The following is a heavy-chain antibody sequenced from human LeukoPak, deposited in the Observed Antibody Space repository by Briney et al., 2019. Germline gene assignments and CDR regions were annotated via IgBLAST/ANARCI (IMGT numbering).Heavy chain of an antibody. J-gene: IGHJ4*02. V-gene: IGHV4-34*01. CDR2: INHSGST. D-gene: IGHD3-22*01. CDR3: ARRGRDYYDSSGYYWRFDY. CDR1: GGSFSGYY. Sequence: SETLSLTCAVYGGSFSGYYWSWIRRPPGKGLEWIGEINHSGSTNYNPSLKSRVTISVDTSKNQSSLKLSSVTAADTAVYYCARRGRDYYDSSGYYWRFDYWGQGTLVTVSS.